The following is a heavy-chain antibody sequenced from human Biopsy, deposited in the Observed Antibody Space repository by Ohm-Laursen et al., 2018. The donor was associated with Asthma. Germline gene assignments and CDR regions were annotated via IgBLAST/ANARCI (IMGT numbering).Heavy chain of an antibody. J-gene: IGHJ4*02. CDR1: GDSISNGGYY. Sequence: SQTLSLTCTVSGDSISNGGYYWSWIRQHPGKGLEWIGYMYYSGTTYYNPSLNSRVAILVDTSKNQFSLKVSSVTATDTAVYYCARGVEYDYDSSGYYFDYWGQGTLVTVSS. D-gene: IGHD3-22*01. V-gene: IGHV4-31*03. CDR2: MYYSGTT. CDR3: ARGVEYDYDSSGYYFDY.